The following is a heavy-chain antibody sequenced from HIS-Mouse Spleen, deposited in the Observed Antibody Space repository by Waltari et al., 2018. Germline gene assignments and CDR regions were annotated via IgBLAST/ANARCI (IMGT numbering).Heavy chain of an antibody. D-gene: IGHD6-13*01. CDR3: ARDRPSGYSSSWYGEYFQH. CDR1: GGTFSSYA. CDR2: IIPIFGTA. Sequence: QVQLVQSGAEVKKPGSSVKVSCKASGGTFSSYAISWVRQAPGQGLEWMGGIIPIFGTANYAQKFQGRVTITADESTSTAYMELSSLRSEDTAVYYCARDRPSGYSSSWYGEYFQHWGQGTLVTVSS. V-gene: IGHV1-69*01. J-gene: IGHJ1*01.